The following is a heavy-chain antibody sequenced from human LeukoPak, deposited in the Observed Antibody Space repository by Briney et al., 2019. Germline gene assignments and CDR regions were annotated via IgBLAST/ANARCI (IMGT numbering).Heavy chain of an antibody. CDR2: ISSNGDNT. Sequence: PGGSLSLSCSVSGFTFSTYVMHWVRQGPGKGLEYVSAISSNGDNTYYADSVKGRFTISRGNSKTTLYLQMSSLRADDTAVYYCVRGTGYWGQGTLVTVSS. J-gene: IGHJ4*02. V-gene: IGHV3-64D*06. CDR1: GFTFSTYV. CDR3: VRGTGY.